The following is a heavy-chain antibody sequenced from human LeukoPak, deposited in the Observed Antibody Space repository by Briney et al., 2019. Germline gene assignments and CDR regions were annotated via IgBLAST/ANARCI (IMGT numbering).Heavy chain of an antibody. J-gene: IGHJ6*03. CDR1: GYTFTGYY. D-gene: IGHD3-10*01. V-gene: IGHV1-2*02. Sequence: ASVKVSCKASGYTFTGYYMHWVRQAPGQGLEWMGRINPNSGGTNYAQKFQGRVTMTRDTSISTAYMELSRLRSDDTAVYYCARLYYGSGNLYDYYYMDVWGKGTTVTVSS. CDR2: INPNSGGT. CDR3: ARLYYGSGNLYDYYYMDV.